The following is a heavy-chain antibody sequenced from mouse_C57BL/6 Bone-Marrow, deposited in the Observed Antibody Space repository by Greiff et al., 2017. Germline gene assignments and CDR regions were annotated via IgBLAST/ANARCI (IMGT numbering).Heavy chain of an antibody. CDR3: ARERRDYYCSSYRGDYFDY. Sequence: EVKLVESGGDLVKPGGSLKLSCAASGFTFSSYGMSWVRQTPDKRLEWVATISSGGSYTYYPDSVKGRFTVSRDNTKNTLYLQMSGLNTEDTAMYCCARERRDYYCSSYRGDYFDYWGQGTTLTVSS. CDR1: GFTFSSYG. CDR2: ISSGGSYT. J-gene: IGHJ2*01. V-gene: IGHV5-6*02. D-gene: IGHD1-1*01.